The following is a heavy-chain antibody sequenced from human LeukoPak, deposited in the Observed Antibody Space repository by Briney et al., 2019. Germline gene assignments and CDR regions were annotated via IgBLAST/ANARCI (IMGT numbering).Heavy chain of an antibody. J-gene: IGHJ4*02. CDR3: ARCGPLWFGELCYFDY. CDR1: GFTFSSYE. V-gene: IGHV3-48*03. Sequence: PGGSLRLSCAASGFTFSSYEMNWVRQAPGKGLEWVSYISSSGSTIYYADSVKGRFTISRDNAKNSLYLQMNSLRAEDTALYYCARCGPLWFGELCYFDYWGQGTLVTVSS. CDR2: ISSSGSTI. D-gene: IGHD3-10*01.